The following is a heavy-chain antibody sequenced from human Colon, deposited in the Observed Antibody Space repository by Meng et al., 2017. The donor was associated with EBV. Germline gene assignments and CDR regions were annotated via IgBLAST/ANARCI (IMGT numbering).Heavy chain of an antibody. CDR1: GFTFSNYA. CDR3: APRKDYGAP. D-gene: IGHD4-17*01. V-gene: IGHV3-23*01. CDR2: ISDNGGST. J-gene: IGHJ5*02. Sequence: VHLLESGGGLVQPGGSLRLSVAASGFTFSNYAMSWVRQAPGKGLEWVSSISDNGGSTYYADSVKGRFTVSRDNSKNTLYLQMNSLRAEDTAVYYCAPRKDYGAPWGQGTLVTVSS.